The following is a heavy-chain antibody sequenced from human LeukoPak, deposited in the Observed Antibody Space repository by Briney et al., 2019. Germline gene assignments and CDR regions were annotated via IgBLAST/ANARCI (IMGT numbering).Heavy chain of an antibody. CDR2: IKQDESEK. CDR1: GFTFSSYW. V-gene: IGHV3-7*01. Sequence: GGSLRLSCAASGFTFSSYWMSWVRQAPGKGLEWVANIKQDESEKYYVDSVKGRFTISRDNAKNPLYLQMNSLRAEDTAVYYCARGPRQQLVLTHFDYWGQGTLVTVSS. J-gene: IGHJ4*02. CDR3: ARGPRQQLVLTHFDY. D-gene: IGHD6-13*01.